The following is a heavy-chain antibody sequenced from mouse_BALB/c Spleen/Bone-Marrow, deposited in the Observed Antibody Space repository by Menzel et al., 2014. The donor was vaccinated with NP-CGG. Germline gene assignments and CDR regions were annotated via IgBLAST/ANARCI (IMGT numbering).Heavy chain of an antibody. D-gene: IGHD2-3*01. J-gene: IGHJ2*01. V-gene: IGHV1-7*01. CDR1: GYAFTSYW. Sequence: VQLQQSGAELAKPGASVEMSCKASGYAFTSYWMHWVKQRPGQGLEWIGYINPSTGYTEYNQKFKDKATLTADKSSSTAYMQLSSLTSEDSAVYYCARERYAGYYFDYWGQGTTLTVSS. CDR3: ARERYAGYYFDY. CDR2: INPSTGYT.